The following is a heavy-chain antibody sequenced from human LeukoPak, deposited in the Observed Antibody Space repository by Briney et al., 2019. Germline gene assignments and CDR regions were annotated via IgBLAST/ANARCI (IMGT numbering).Heavy chain of an antibody. CDR2: INHSGST. D-gene: IGHD2-2*01. Sequence: PSETLSLTCAVYGGSFSGYYWSWIRQPPGKGLEWIGEINHSGSTNYNPSLKSRVTISVDTSKNQFSLKLSSVTAADTAVYYCARGGGDIVVVPAALARQILYYFDYWGQGTLVTVSS. V-gene: IGHV4-34*01. CDR3: ARGGGDIVVVPAALARQILYYFDY. J-gene: IGHJ4*02. CDR1: GGSFSGYY.